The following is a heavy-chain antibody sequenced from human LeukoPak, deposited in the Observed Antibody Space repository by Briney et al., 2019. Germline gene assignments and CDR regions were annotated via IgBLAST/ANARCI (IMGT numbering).Heavy chain of an antibody. V-gene: IGHV3-49*04. CDR1: GFTFGDYA. CDR2: IRSKTYGGTT. J-gene: IGHJ4*02. D-gene: IGHD5-12*01. Sequence: GGSLRLSCAASGFTFGDYAMTWVRQAPGKGLEWVGFIRSKTYGGTTEYAATMKDRFTISRDDSKSIAYLQMNSLKTEDTAVYYCARGGGYSGYGFFDYWGQGTLVTVSS. CDR3: ARGGGYSGYGFFDY.